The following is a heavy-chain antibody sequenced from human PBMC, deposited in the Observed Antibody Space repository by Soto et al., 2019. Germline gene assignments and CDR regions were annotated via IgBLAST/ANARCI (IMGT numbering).Heavy chain of an antibody. V-gene: IGHV1-2*02. Sequence: ASLQVSCKASGYTFSDYYIHWVRQAPGQGLEWMGWINPNSGGTKYAPKFQGGVTMTRDTSITTAYMELSRLRSGDTAVYYCAREPATAKPEGVDFWGQGTLVTSPQ. CDR3: AREPATAKPEGVDF. D-gene: IGHD1-1*01. CDR2: INPNSGGT. CDR1: GYTFSDYY. J-gene: IGHJ4*02.